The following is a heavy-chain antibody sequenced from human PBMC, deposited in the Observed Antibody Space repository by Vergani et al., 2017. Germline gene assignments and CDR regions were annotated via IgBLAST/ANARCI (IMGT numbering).Heavy chain of an antibody. CDR3: ARVNTETNGHLYYYYYMDV. V-gene: IGHV4-34*01. Sequence: QVQLQQWGGGLLKPPETLSLTCVVNGGSFTSYHWTWIRQSPGEGLEWVGDIDHTGRPDYNPSLKSRLTMSVDKSRNHFSLTLNSVTATDTAIYFCARVNTETNGHLYYYYYMDVWGQGTAVTVS. D-gene: IGHD4-11*01. CDR1: GGSFTSYH. J-gene: IGHJ6*03. CDR2: IDHTGRP.